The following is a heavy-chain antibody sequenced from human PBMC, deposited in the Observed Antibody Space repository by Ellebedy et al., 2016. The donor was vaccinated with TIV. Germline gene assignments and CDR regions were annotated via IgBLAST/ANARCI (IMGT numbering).Heavy chain of an antibody. CDR3: ARGDRRASMVIFDN. V-gene: IGHV4-4*07. CDR1: GGSISSYY. CDR2: IYTSGYT. J-gene: IGHJ4*02. Sequence: MPSETLSLTCTVSGGSISSYYWNWVRQPAGKGLEWIGRIYTSGYTNYNPSRRSRFTLSFDTSKDQFSLKLSSVTAADTAVYYCARGDRRASMVIFDNWGQGTLVTVSS. D-gene: IGHD4/OR15-4a*01.